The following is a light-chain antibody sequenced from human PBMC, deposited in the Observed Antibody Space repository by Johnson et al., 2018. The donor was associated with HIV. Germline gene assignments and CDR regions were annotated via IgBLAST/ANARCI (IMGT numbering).Light chain of an antibody. J-gene: IGLJ1*01. CDR1: SCDIGNNY. CDR2: ENN. Sequence: QSVLTQPPSVSAAPGQKVTISCSGSSCDIGNNYVSWYQQLPGTAPKLLIYENNKRPSGIPDRFSGSKSGTSATLGISGLQTGDEADYYCGTWDNSLSAGVFGTGTKVTVL. CDR3: GTWDNSLSAGV. V-gene: IGLV1-51*02.